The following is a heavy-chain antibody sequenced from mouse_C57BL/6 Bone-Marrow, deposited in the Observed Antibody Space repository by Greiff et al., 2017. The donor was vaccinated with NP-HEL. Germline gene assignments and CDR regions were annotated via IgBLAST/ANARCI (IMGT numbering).Heavy chain of an antibody. J-gene: IGHJ4*01. CDR3: AREEQATAMDY. CDR2: IDPSDSYT. Sequence: QVQLQQSGAELVKPGASVKLSCKASGYTFTSYWMQWVKQRPGQGLEWIGEIDPSDSYTNYNQKFKGKATLTVDTSSSTAYMQLSSLTSEDSAVYYCAREEQATAMDYWGQGTSVTVSS. CDR1: GYTFTSYW. V-gene: IGHV1-50*01. D-gene: IGHD3-2*02.